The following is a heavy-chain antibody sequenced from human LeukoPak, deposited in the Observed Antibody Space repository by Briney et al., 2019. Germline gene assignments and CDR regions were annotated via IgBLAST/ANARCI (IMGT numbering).Heavy chain of an antibody. J-gene: IGHJ5*02. V-gene: IGHV3-7*01. CDR1: GFTFSSYW. CDR2: IKQDGSEK. CDR3: TRDRHNYYDSSGGWFDP. D-gene: IGHD3-22*01. Sequence: GGSLRLSCAASGFTFSSYWMSWVRQAPGKGLEWVANIKQDGSEKYYVDSVKGRFTISRDNAKNSLYLQMNSLRAEDTAVYYCTRDRHNYYDSSGGWFDPWGQGTLVTVSS.